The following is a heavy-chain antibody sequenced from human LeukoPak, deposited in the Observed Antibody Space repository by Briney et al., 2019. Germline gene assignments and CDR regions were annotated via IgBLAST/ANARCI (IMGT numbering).Heavy chain of an antibody. Sequence: PGGSLRLSCAASGFSFSSYWMHWVRQAPGKGLVWVSRINSDGSSTSYADSVKGRFTISRDNAKNTLYLQMNSLRAEDTAVYYCARRAQGSGWYSDYYYYYMDVWGKGTTVTVSS. D-gene: IGHD6-19*01. CDR2: INSDGSST. V-gene: IGHV3-74*01. CDR3: ARRAQGSGWYSDYYYYYMDV. J-gene: IGHJ6*03. CDR1: GFSFSSYW.